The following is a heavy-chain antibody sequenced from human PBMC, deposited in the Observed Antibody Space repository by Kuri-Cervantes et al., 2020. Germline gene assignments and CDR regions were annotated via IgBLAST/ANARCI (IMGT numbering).Heavy chain of an antibody. D-gene: IGHD2-21*01. Sequence: SVKVSCKASGFTFTSSAVQWVRQARGQRLEWIGWIVVGSGNTNYAQKFQERVTITRDMSTSTAYMELSSLRSEDTAVYYFATGLAVGQPLYYFDYWGQGTLVTVSS. CDR3: ATGLAVGQPLYYFDY. J-gene: IGHJ4*02. CDR1: GFTFTSSA. CDR2: IVVGSGNT. V-gene: IGHV1-58*01.